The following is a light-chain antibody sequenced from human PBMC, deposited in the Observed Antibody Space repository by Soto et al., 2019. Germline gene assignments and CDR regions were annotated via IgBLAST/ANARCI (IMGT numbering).Light chain of an antibody. J-gene: IGKJ1*01. CDR3: QQYNSYSQWT. V-gene: IGKV1-5*03. CDR1: QTISSW. CDR2: KAS. Sequence: DIQLTQSPSTLPASLGDIVTITGRPSQTISSWLAWYQQKPGKAPKLLIYKASTLKSGVPSRFSGSGSGTEFTLTITSLQPDDFATYYCQQYNSYSQWTFGQGTKVDIK.